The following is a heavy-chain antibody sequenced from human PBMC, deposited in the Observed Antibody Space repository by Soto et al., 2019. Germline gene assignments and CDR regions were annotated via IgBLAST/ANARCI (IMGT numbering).Heavy chain of an antibody. Sequence: PGGSLRLSCAASGFTFSSYGMHWVRQAPGKGLEWVAVISYDGSNKNYAGSVKGRFTISRDNSKNTLYLQMNSLRAEDTAVYYCAKNRNYYGMDVWGQGTTVTVSS. J-gene: IGHJ6*02. CDR2: ISYDGSNK. CDR1: GFTFSSYG. V-gene: IGHV3-30*18. CDR3: AKNRNYYGMDV.